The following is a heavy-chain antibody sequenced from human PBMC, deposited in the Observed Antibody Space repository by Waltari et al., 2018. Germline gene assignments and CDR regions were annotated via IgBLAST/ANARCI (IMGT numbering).Heavy chain of an antibody. CDR2: IYSGGST. V-gene: IGHV3-53*01. J-gene: IGHJ4*02. Sequence: EVQLVESGGCLIQPGGSLSASCAVSGFLVSNNYMSWVRQAPGKGLEWVSVIYSGGSTYYADSVKGRFTISRDSSENTVYLQMSSLRAEDTALYYCARLDFWTGSYYWGQGTLVTVSS. D-gene: IGHD3-3*01. CDR1: GFLVSNNY. CDR3: ARLDFWTGSYY.